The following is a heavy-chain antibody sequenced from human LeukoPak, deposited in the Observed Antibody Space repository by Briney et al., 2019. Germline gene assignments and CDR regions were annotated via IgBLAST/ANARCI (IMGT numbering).Heavy chain of an antibody. Sequence: GGSLRLSCAASGFTFSNYAMSWVRQAPWKGLEWVSSVTDSGGGTYYADSVRGRFTISRDNTKNSLYLQMNNLRTEDTALYYCARDPRAGYLDNWGRGTLVTVSS. CDR1: GFTFSNYA. J-gene: IGHJ4*02. CDR2: VTDSGGGT. D-gene: IGHD1-14*01. CDR3: ARDPRAGYLDN. V-gene: IGHV3-23*01.